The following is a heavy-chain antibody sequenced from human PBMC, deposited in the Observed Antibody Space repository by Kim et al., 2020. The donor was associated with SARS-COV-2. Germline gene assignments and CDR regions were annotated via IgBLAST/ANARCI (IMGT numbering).Heavy chain of an antibody. CDR3: ARAGDGGPPYFDL. CDR1: GGSISSGGYS. D-gene: IGHD3-16*01. Sequence: SETLSLTCAVSGGSISSGGYSWSWIRQPPGKGLERIGYIYHSGSTYYNPSLKSRVTISVDRSKNQFSLKLSSVTAADTAVYYCARAGDGGPPYFDLWGRGTLVTVSS. CDR2: IYHSGST. V-gene: IGHV4-30-2*01. J-gene: IGHJ2*01.